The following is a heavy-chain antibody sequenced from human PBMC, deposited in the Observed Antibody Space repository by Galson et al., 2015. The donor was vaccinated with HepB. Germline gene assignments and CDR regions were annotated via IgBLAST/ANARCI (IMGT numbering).Heavy chain of an antibody. CDR2: IYYSGST. D-gene: IGHD1-26*01. Sequence: LSLTCTVSGGSISSSSYYWGWIRQPPGKGLEWIGSIYYSGSTYYNPALKSRVTISVDTSKNQFSLKLSSVTAADTAVYYCARHPLRGRSGSYPYYYYYYGMDVWGQGTTVTVSS. CDR3: ARHPLRGRSGSYPYYYYYYGMDV. CDR1: GGSISSSSYY. J-gene: IGHJ6*02. V-gene: IGHV4-39*01.